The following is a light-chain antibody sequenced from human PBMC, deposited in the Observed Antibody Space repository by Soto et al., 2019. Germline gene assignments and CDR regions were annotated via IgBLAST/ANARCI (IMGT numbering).Light chain of an antibody. CDR1: SSDVGAYNY. V-gene: IGLV2-14*01. CDR2: DVN. CDR3: TSWTTSTTMK. J-gene: IGLJ2*01. Sequence: QSVLTQPASVSGSPGQSITISCTGTSSDVGAYNYVSWYQQHPGKAPKLMIYDVNIRPSGVSNRFSGSKSGNTASLTISGLQADDEADYYCTSWTTSTTMKFGGGTQLTVL.